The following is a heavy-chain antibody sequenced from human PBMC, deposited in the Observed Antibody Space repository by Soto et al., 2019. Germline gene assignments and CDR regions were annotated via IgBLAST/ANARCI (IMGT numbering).Heavy chain of an antibody. Sequence: SETLSLTCTVSGGSISSSSYYWGWIRQPPGKGLEWIGSIYYSGSTYYNPSLKSRVTISVDTSKNQFSLKLSSVTAADTAVYYCARHVAVVVVAATVTFDNWGQGTLVTVSS. D-gene: IGHD2-15*01. V-gene: IGHV4-39*01. CDR1: GGSISSSSYY. J-gene: IGHJ4*02. CDR2: IYYSGST. CDR3: ARHVAVVVVAATVTFDN.